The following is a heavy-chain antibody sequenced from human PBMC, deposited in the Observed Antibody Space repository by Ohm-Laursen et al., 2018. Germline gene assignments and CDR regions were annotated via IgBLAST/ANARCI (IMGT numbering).Heavy chain of an antibody. CDR3: ARGPHRGYSYGYGFDY. CDR1: GGSISSYY. Sequence: GTLSLTCTVSGGSISSYYWSWIRQPPGKGLEWIGHIYYSGSTNYNPSLKSRVTISVDTSKNQFSLKLSSVTAADTAVYYCARGPHRGYSYGYGFDYWGQGTLVTVSS. J-gene: IGHJ4*02. D-gene: IGHD5-18*01. V-gene: IGHV4-59*01. CDR2: IYYSGST.